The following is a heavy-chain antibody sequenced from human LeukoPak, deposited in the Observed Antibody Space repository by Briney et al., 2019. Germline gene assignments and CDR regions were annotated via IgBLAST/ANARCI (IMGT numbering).Heavy chain of an antibody. V-gene: IGHV3-23*01. CDR1: GFTFSSYA. CDR3: AKDRRLIAAAGTYDY. D-gene: IGHD6-13*01. Sequence: PGGSLRLSCAASGFTFSSYAMSWVRQASGKGLEWVSAISGSGGSTYYADSVKGRFTISRDNSKNTLYLQMNSLRAEDTAVYYCAKDRRLIAAAGTYDYWGQGTLVTVSS. J-gene: IGHJ4*02. CDR2: ISGSGGST.